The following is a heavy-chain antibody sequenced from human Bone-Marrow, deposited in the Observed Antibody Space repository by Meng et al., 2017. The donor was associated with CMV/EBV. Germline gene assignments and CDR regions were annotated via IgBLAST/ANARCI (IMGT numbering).Heavy chain of an antibody. CDR1: GGTFSSYA. CDR2: IIPILGIA. J-gene: IGHJ5*02. D-gene: IGHD3-9*01. CDR3: ARSWDILTGYRLGFDP. V-gene: IGHV1-69*10. Sequence: SVKVSCKASGGTFSSYAISWVRQAPGQGLEWMGGIIPILGIANYAQKFQGRVTITADKSTSTAYMELSSLRSEDTAVYYCARSWDILTGYRLGFDPWGQGTLITVSS.